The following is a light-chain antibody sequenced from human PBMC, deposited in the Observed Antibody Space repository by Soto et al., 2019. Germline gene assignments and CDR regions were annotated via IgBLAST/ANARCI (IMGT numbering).Light chain of an antibody. Sequence: DIVMTQSPEYLAVSLGERATINCRSSQSILYSSNNKNLIAWYQQKPGQPPKLLIYWASTRQSGVPDRFSGSGAGRDFTLTISSLHAEDVAVYYCQQDDSPPRYTFGQGSRLGIK. V-gene: IGKV4-1*01. J-gene: IGKJ2*01. CDR1: QSILYSSNNKNL. CDR3: QQDDSPPRYT. CDR2: WAS.